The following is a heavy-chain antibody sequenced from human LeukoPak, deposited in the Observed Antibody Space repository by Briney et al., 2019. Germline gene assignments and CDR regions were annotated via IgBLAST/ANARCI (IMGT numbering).Heavy chain of an antibody. CDR1: GESFSGYY. CDR3: ARVPRVSPSSGSYYRSLVAFDI. V-gene: IGHV4-34*01. J-gene: IGHJ3*02. CDR2: INHSGST. D-gene: IGHD1-26*01. Sequence: SETLSLTCAVYGESFSGYYWTCIRQPPGKGLEWIGEINHSGSTNYSPSLKSRVTISVDTSKNQFSLKLSSVTAADTAVYYCARVPRVSPSSGSYYRSLVAFDIWGQGTMVTVSS.